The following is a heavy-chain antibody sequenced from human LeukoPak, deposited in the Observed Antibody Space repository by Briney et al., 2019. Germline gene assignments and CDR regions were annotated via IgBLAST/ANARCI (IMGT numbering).Heavy chain of an antibody. D-gene: IGHD5-18*01. J-gene: IGHJ4*02. CDR3: AKGNGYSYGRYYFDY. Sequence: TGGSLRLSCAASGFTLSSYAMSWVRQAPGKGLEWVSAITASGGNTYYADSVKGRFTISRDNSKNTLYLQVNSLRAEDTAVYYCAKGNGYSYGRYYFDYWGQGTLVTVSS. CDR1: GFTLSSYA. V-gene: IGHV3-23*01. CDR2: ITASGGNT.